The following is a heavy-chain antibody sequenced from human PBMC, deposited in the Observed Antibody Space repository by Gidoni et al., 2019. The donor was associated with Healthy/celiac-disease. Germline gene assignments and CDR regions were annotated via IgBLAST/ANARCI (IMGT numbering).Heavy chain of an antibody. D-gene: IGHD4-17*01. Sequence: QVQLQESGPGLVKPSQTLSLTCTVSGGSISSGSYYWSWIRQPAGKGLEWIGCIYTSGSTNYHPSLKSRVTISVDTSKNQFSLKLSSVTAADTAVYYCARDWGYGDYGAFDIWGQGTMVTVSS. CDR1: GGSISSGSYY. CDR3: ARDWGYGDYGAFDI. CDR2: IYTSGST. J-gene: IGHJ3*02. V-gene: IGHV4-61*02.